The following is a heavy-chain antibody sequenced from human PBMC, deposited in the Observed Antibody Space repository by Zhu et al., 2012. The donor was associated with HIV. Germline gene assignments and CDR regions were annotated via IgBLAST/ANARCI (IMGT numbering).Heavy chain of an antibody. D-gene: IGHD3-10*01. CDR1: GGSLSSYY. J-gene: IGHJ6*03. CDR3: ARGEKIWRRGVEDYNHYYYLDV. V-gene: IGHV4-34*01. Sequence: QVQLQQWGAGLLKPSETLSLTCGVYGGSLSSYYWNWIRQSPGKGLEWIGEISPGGDTNYSPSLKSRISVSVDTTKNQVSMNLNSVTAADTAIYYCARGEKIWRRGVEDYNHYYYLDVWGRGTTVTVSS. CDR2: ISPGGDT.